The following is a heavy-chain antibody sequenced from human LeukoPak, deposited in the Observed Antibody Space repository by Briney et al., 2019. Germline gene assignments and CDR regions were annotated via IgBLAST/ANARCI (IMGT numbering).Heavy chain of an antibody. CDR1: GFTFSSHS. J-gene: IGHJ4*02. CDR2: ISGSGGTT. CDR3: AKVRANRFASFDY. V-gene: IGHV3-23*01. Sequence: TGGSLRLSCAASGFTFSSHSMNWVRQAPGKGLEWVSGISGSGGTTYYADSVKGRFTISRDNSKITLYLQMNSLRAEDTAVYYCAKVRANRFASFDYWGQGTLVTVSS. D-gene: IGHD1/OR15-1a*01.